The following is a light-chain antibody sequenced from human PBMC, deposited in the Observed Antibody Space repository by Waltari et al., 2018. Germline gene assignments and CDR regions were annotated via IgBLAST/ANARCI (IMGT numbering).Light chain of an antibody. Sequence: EIVLTQSPGTLSLSPGERATISCRASQRVSRTLAWYQQKPGQAPRLLIYDASSRATGIADRFSGSGAGTDFSLTISRLEPEDFAVYDCQKYGSLPATFGQGTKVEIK. J-gene: IGKJ1*01. CDR1: QRVSRT. V-gene: IGKV3-20*01. CDR3: QKYGSLPAT. CDR2: DAS.